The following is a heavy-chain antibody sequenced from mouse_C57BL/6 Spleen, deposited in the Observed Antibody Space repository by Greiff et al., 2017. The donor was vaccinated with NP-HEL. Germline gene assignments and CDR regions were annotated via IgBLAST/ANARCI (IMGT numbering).Heavy chain of an antibody. J-gene: IGHJ3*01. CDR3: ARGYYGSSYVEGFAY. D-gene: IGHD1-1*01. CDR2: ISDGGSYT. V-gene: IGHV5-4*01. CDR1: GFTFSSYA. Sequence: EVQLVESGGGLVKPGGSLKLSCAASGFTFSSYAMSWVRQTPEKRLEWVATISDGGSYTYYPDNVKGRFTISRDNAKNNLYLQMSHLKSEDTAMYYCARGYYGSSYVEGFAYWGQGTLVTVSA.